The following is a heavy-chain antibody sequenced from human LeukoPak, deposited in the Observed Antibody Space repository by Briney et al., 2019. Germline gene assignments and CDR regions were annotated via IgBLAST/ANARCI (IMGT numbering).Heavy chain of an antibody. CDR3: ARFRAATTRFDY. V-gene: IGHV3-30*09. D-gene: IGHD1/OR15-1a*01. CDR1: GXTFRNYA. CDR2: VSFDGNTT. Sequence: GGSLRLSCAASGXTFRNYAMYWVRQAPGRGLEWAAVVSFDGNTTFYSDSVKGRFAISRDNSKNTLYLEMNSLRPEDTAVYYCARFRAATTRFDYWGQGTLVTVSS. J-gene: IGHJ4*02.